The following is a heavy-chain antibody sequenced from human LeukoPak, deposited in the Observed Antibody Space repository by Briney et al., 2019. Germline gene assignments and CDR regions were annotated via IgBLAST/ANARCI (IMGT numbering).Heavy chain of an antibody. CDR1: GFTFTNYG. J-gene: IGHJ4*02. CDR3: ARGQSGSYLYYFDY. V-gene: IGHV1-18*01. Sequence: GASVKVSCKASGFTFTNYGITWVRQAPGQGLEWMGWISAYNGNTNYAQKLQGRVTMTTDTSTSTAYMELRSLRFDDTAVYYCARGQSGSYLYYFDYWGQGTLVTVSS. CDR2: ISAYNGNT. D-gene: IGHD1-26*01.